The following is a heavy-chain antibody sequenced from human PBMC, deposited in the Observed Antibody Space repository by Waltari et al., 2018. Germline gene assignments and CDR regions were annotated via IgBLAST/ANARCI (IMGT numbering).Heavy chain of an antibody. J-gene: IGHJ4*02. Sequence: QVQLQESGPGLVKPSQTLSLTCTVSGGSISSGSYYWSWIRQPAGKGLEWIGYIYTSGSTNYNPSLKSRVTISVDTSKNQFSLKLSSVTAADTAVYYCARVGRAAADVFDYWGQGTLVTVSS. V-gene: IGHV4-61*09. CDR2: IYTSGST. D-gene: IGHD6-13*01. CDR3: ARVGRAAADVFDY. CDR1: GGSISSGSYY.